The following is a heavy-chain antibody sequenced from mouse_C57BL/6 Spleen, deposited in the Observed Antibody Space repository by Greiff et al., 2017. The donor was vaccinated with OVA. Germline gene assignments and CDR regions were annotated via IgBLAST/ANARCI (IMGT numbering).Heavy chain of an antibody. CDR2: INPNNGGT. CDR1: GYTFTDYY. D-gene: IGHD1-1*02. CDR3: ARGVGWGGSYYFDY. Sequence: VQLQQSGPELVKPGASVKISCKASGYTFTDYYMNWVKQSHGKSLEWIGDINPNNGGTSYNQKFKGKATLTVDKSSSTAYMELRSLTSEDSAVYYCARGVGWGGSYYFDYWGQGTTLTVSS. V-gene: IGHV1-26*01. J-gene: IGHJ2*01.